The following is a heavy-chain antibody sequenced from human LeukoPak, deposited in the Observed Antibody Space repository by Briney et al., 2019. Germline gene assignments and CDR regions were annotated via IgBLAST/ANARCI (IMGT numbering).Heavy chain of an antibody. CDR2: ISGSGGST. CDR1: GFTFSSYS. Sequence: TGGSLRLSCAASGFTFSSYSMSWVRQAPGKGLEWVSSISGSGGSTYYADSVKGRFTISRDNYKNTLYLQMNSLRAEDTAVYYCAKDMGKSIAARPNAFDIWGQGTMVTVSS. V-gene: IGHV3-23*01. CDR3: AKDMGKSIAARPNAFDI. D-gene: IGHD6-6*01. J-gene: IGHJ3*02.